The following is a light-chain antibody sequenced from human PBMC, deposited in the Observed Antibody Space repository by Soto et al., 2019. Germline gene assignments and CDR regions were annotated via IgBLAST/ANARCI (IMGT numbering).Light chain of an antibody. V-gene: IGKV1-39*01. CDR2: VAS. CDR1: QSVSSH. CDR3: QRSYSTLT. Sequence: DIQMTQSPSSLSASVGDRVTITCRASQSVSSHLNWYHQKPVKAPKLLIYVASSLQSGVPSRFSGSGSGTDFTLTISSLQPEDFGTYYCQRSYSTLTFGGGNKVEIK. J-gene: IGKJ4*01.